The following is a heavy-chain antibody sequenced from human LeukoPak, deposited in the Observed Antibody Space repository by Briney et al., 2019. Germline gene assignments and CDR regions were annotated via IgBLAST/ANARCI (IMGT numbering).Heavy chain of an antibody. V-gene: IGHV4-59*01. CDR2: IDYRGST. J-gene: IGHJ3*02. Sequence: SETLSLTCTVSGDSISTYYWSWIRQPPGKGLEWIAYIDYRGSTTYNPSLRSRVTISVDTSRNQFSLKLSSVTAADTAVYYCARSRSGYSYDHAAFEIWGQGTMVTVSS. CDR1: GDSISTYY. D-gene: IGHD5-18*01. CDR3: ARSRSGYSYDHAAFEI.